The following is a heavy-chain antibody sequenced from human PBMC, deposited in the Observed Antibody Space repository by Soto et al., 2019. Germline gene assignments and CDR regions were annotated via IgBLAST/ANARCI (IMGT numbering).Heavy chain of an antibody. D-gene: IGHD6-19*01. CDR1: GYTFTSYS. CDR3: GRVGYSSGWNLFDP. Sequence: ASVKVSCKASGYTFTSYSMHWVRQAPGQRLEWMGWINAGNGNTKYSQKFQGRVTITRDTSASTAYMELSSLRSEDTAVYYCGRVGYSSGWNLFDPWGQGTLVTVSS. CDR2: INAGNGNT. J-gene: IGHJ5*02. V-gene: IGHV1-3*01.